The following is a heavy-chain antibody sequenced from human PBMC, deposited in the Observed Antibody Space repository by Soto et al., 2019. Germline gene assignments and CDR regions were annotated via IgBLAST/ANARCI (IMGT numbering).Heavy chain of an antibody. CDR3: ARCIQGDYYYGMDV. CDR2: INADYGNT. D-gene: IGHD5-18*01. Sequence: ASVKVSCKASGYTFYRHSISWVRQAPGQGLEWMGRINADYGNTQYAQKFRGRVTMTTDTSTTTVYMELTNLRSDDTAVYYCARCIQGDYYYGMDVWGQGTTVTVS. CDR1: GYTFYRHS. J-gene: IGHJ6*02. V-gene: IGHV1-18*01.